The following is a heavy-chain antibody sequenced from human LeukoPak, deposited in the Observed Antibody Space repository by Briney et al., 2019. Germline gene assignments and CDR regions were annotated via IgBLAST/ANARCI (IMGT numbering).Heavy chain of an antibody. CDR1: GFSFSDYY. J-gene: IGHJ3*02. D-gene: IGHD3-3*01. CDR2: VSSSGTRI. V-gene: IGHV3-11*01. CDR3: ARGGYYDRAFDI. Sequence: GGSLRLSCAASGFSFSDYYMSWIRQAPGKGLEWVSYVSSSGTRIYYADSVKGRFTISRDNVKNSLYLQMNSLRAEDTAVYYCARGGYYDRAFDIWGQGTMVTVSS.